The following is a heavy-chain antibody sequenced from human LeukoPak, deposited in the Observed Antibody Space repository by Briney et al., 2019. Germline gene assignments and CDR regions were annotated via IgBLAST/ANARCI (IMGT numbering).Heavy chain of an antibody. CDR1: GGSISSSY. J-gene: IGHJ4*02. CDR3: ARGPRIAVDATGGYYFDY. Sequence: SETLSLTCTVSGGSISSSYWSWIRQPPGKGLEWIGYIYYSGSTNHNPSLKSRVTISVDTSKNQFSLKLSSVTAADAALYYCARGPRIAVDATGGYYFDYWGQGTLVTVSS. D-gene: IGHD6-19*01. V-gene: IGHV4-59*08. CDR2: IYYSGST.